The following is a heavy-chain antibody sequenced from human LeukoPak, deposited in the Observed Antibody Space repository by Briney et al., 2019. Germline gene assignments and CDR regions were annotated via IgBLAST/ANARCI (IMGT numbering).Heavy chain of an antibody. CDR1: GGSISTYY. V-gene: IGHV4-59*01. D-gene: IGHD6-6*01. CDR3: ARDRGGSSSHIDY. CDR2: IYYGGST. Sequence: PSETLSLTCTVSGGSISTYYWSWTRQPPGKGLEWIGYIYYGGSTKYNPSLSSRVTISVETSKNQFSLKLSFVTAADTAVYYCARDRGGSSSHIDYWGQGTLVTVSS. J-gene: IGHJ4*02.